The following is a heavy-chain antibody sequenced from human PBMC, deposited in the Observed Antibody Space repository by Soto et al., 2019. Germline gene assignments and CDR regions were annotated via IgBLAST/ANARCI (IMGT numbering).Heavy chain of an antibody. CDR1: GFTFTSSA. Sequence: QMQLVQSGPEVKKPGTSVKVSCKASGFTFTSSAVQWVRQARGQRPEGIGWIVVGSGNTNYAQKFQERVTITRDMXXRTAYMELSIRGSEDTAVYYCASVSASQGERGFVLLGRGTLVTVSS. D-gene: IGHD1-26*01. CDR2: IVVGSGNT. CDR3: ASVSASQGERGFVL. J-gene: IGHJ2*01. V-gene: IGHV1-58*01.